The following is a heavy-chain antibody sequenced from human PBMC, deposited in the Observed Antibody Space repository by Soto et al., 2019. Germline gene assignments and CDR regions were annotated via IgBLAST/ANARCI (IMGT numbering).Heavy chain of an antibody. CDR1: GGSISSSSYY. D-gene: IGHD6-13*01. Sequence: PSETLSLTCTVSGGSISSSSYYWGWIRQPPGKGLEWIGSIYYSGSTYYNPSLKSRVTISVDTSKNQFSLKLSSVTAADTAVYYCARTIIAAAGRFLRRVPTAWPFDYWGQGTLVTVSS. CDR3: ARTIIAAAGRFLRRVPTAWPFDY. V-gene: IGHV4-39*01. J-gene: IGHJ4*02. CDR2: IYYSGST.